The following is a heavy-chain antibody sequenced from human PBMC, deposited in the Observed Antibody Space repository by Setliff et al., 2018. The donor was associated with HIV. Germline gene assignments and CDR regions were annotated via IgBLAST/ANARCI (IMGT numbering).Heavy chain of an antibody. D-gene: IGHD3-22*01. Sequence: TLSLTCTVSGDPISTYYWSWVRKPPGKGLEWIGYVYYSGSTSYSPSLRGQVTMSVDPSKNQFSLKLNSVTAADTAIYYCARGNYDTSDYYTNFYYYYMDVWGKGTAVTVSS. J-gene: IGHJ6*03. V-gene: IGHV4-59*01. CDR2: VYYSGST. CDR1: GDPISTYY. CDR3: ARGNYDTSDYYTNFYYYYMDV.